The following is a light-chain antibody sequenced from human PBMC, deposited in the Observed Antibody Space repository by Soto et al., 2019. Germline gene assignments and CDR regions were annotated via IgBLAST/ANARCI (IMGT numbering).Light chain of an antibody. V-gene: IGLV2-14*01. Sequence: QSALSQPASVSGSPGQSITISCTVASGDVGGYNYVSWYQQHPGKAPKLMIYEVSNRPSGVSNRFSGSKSGNTASLTISGLQAEDEADYYCSSYTSSSTLYVFGTGTKVTVL. CDR3: SSYTSSSTLYV. J-gene: IGLJ1*01. CDR1: SGDVGGYNY. CDR2: EVS.